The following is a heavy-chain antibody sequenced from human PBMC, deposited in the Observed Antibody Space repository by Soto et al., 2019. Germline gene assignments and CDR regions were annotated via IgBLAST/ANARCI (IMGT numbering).Heavy chain of an antibody. CDR1: GYTFTSYY. CDR2: INPSGGST. V-gene: IGHV1-46*01. CDR3: ARDLQYYYGSVSYYHKPNWFDP. Sequence: ASVKVSCKASGYTFTSYYMHWVRQAPGQGLEWMGIINPSGGSTSYAQKFQGRVTMTRDTSTSTVYMELSSLRSEDTAVYYCARDLQYYYGSVSYYHKPNWFDPWGQGTLVTVSS. J-gene: IGHJ5*02. D-gene: IGHD3-10*01.